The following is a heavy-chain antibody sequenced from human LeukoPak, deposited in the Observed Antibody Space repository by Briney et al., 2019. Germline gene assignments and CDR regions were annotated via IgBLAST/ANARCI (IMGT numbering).Heavy chain of an antibody. V-gene: IGHV3-9*01. CDR1: GFTFDDCA. D-gene: IGHD4-17*01. J-gene: IGHJ6*02. Sequence: PGGSLRLSCAASGFTFDDCAMHWVRQAPGKGLEWVSGISWNSGSIGYADSVKGRFTISRDNAKNSLYLQMNSLRAEDTALYYCAKTTTVTSGSYYYYGMDVWGQGTTVTVSS. CDR3: AKTTTVTSGSYYYYGMDV. CDR2: ISWNSGSI.